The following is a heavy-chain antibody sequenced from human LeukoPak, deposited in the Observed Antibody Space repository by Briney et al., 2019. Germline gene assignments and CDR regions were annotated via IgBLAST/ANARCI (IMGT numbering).Heavy chain of an antibody. CDR3: ARVPTYGGSPYYMDV. J-gene: IGHJ6*03. Sequence: TSETLSLTCAVSGYSISSGYYWGWVRQPPGKGLEWIGSIHYSGITYYNPSLKSRVTVSEDTPKNQFSLKVTSVTAADTAVYYCARVPTYGGSPYYMDVWGKGTTVSVSS. D-gene: IGHD4-23*01. V-gene: IGHV4-38-2*01. CDR1: GYSISSGYY. CDR2: IHYSGIT.